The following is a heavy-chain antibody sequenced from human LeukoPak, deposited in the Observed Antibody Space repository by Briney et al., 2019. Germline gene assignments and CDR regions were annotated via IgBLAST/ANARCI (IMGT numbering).Heavy chain of an antibody. CDR3: ARRNAPSGYEIDY. V-gene: IGHV4-34*01. CDR1: GGXFSGYY. CDR2: INHSGST. Sequence: SETLSLTCAVYGGXFSGYYCSWIRQPPGKGLKWIGEINHSGSTNYNPSLKSRVTISVDTSKNQFSLKLSSVTAADTAVYYCARRNAPSGYEIDYWGQGTLVTVSS. J-gene: IGHJ4*02. D-gene: IGHD5-12*01.